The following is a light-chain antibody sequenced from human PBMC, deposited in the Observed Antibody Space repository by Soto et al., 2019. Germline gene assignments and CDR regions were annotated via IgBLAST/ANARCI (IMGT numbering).Light chain of an antibody. CDR3: TSYTRTSTFV. CDR1: SSDIGAYNY. Sequence: SVLTQPASVSGSPGQSITISCTGTSSDIGAYNYVSWFQQHPGKAPKLMIYEVSNRPSGVSNRFSGFKSGNTASLTISGLQAEDEADYYCTSYTRTSTFVFGTGTKVTVL. J-gene: IGLJ1*01. V-gene: IGLV2-14*01. CDR2: EVS.